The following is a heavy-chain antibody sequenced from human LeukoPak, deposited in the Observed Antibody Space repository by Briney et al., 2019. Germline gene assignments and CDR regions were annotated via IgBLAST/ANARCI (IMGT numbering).Heavy chain of an antibody. J-gene: IGHJ6*03. Sequence: PGGSLRLSCAASGFTFSSYSMNWVRQAPGKGLEWVSYISSSSSTIYYADSVKGRFTISRDNAKNSLYLQMNSLRAEDTAVYYCARPTSWDGLRYYYYMDVWGKGTTVTVSS. CDR3: ARPTSWDGLRYYYYMDV. CDR1: GFTFSSYS. CDR2: ISSSSSTI. D-gene: IGHD5-12*01. V-gene: IGHV3-48*01.